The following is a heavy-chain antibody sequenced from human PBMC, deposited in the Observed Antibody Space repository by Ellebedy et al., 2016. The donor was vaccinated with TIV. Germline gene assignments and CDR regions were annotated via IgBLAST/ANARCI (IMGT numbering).Heavy chain of an antibody. CDR1: GFTFSSYW. J-gene: IGHJ4*02. V-gene: IGHV3-74*01. Sequence: GESLKISCAASGFTFSSYWMHWVRQAPGKGLVWVSRINTDGRTIDYADSVKGRFTISRDNAKNSLYLQMNSLRAEDTAVYYCARVARLNTYAGYWGQGTLVTVSS. D-gene: IGHD4-17*01. CDR2: INTDGRTI. CDR3: ARVARLNTYAGY.